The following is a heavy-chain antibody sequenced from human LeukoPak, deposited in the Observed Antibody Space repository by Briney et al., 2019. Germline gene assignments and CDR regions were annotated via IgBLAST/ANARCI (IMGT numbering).Heavy chain of an antibody. CDR3: ARDRLELRFTPYDYYYYYMDV. CDR2: IYSGGST. CDR1: GFTVSSNY. V-gene: IGHV3-53*01. Sequence: GGSLRLSCAASGFTVSSNYMSWDRQAPGKGLEWVSVIYSGGSTYYADSVKGRFTISRDNSKNTLYLQMNSLRAEDTAVYYCARDRLELRFTPYDYYYYYMDVWGKGTTVTVSS. J-gene: IGHJ6*03. D-gene: IGHD1-7*01.